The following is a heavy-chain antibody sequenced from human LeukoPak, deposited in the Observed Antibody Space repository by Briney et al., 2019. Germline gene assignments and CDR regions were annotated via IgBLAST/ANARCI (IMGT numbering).Heavy chain of an antibody. CDR2: INPNSGGT. J-gene: IGHJ3*02. CDR1: GYTFTGYY. CDR3: ATQDCSSTSCYSGDAFDI. D-gene: IGHD2-2*02. Sequence: ASVKVSCKASGYTFTGYYMHWVQQAPGQGLEWMGWINPNSGGTNYAQKFQGRVTMTRDTSISTAYMELSRLRSDDTAVYYCATQDCSSTSCYSGDAFDIWGQGTMVTVSS. V-gene: IGHV1-2*02.